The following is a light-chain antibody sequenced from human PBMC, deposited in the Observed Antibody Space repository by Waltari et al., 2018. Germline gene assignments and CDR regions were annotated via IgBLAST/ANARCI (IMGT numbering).Light chain of an antibody. J-gene: IGKJ1*01. Sequence: DIVMTQSPLSLPVTPGEPASISCRSSQSLLHSNGYNYLDWYLQKPGQSPQLLIYLGTKWASGVPDRFSGSGSGTDYTLKISRVEAEDVGVYYCMQARQTPWTFGQGTKVEIK. V-gene: IGKV2-28*01. CDR1: QSLLHSNGYNY. CDR2: LGT. CDR3: MQARQTPWT.